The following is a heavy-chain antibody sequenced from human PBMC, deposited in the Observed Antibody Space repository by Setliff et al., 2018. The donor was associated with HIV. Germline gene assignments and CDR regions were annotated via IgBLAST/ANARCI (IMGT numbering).Heavy chain of an antibody. D-gene: IGHD1-26*01. CDR1: GFTFNSYW. J-gene: IGHJ3*02. Sequence: GGSLRLSCVASGFTFNSYWMYWVRQAPGKGLVCVSRVNNDGTDTIYADSVKGRFTISRDNAKSTVYLQINSLRAEDTAVYYCARDGNGAFDMWGQGTLVTVSS. CDR3: ARDGNGAFDM. CDR2: VNNDGTDT. V-gene: IGHV3-74*01.